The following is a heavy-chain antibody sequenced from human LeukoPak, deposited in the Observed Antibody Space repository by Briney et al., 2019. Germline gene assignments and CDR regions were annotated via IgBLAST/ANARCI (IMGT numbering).Heavy chain of an antibody. V-gene: IGHV1-18*01. CDR2: ISAYNGNT. Sequence: ASVKVSCKASGYTFTSYGISWVRQAPGQGLEWMGWISAYNGNTNYAQKLQGRVTVTTDTSTSTAYMELSSLRSEDTAVYYCAREPPVPDSSGDYYYYYMDVWGKGTTVTVSS. CDR3: AREPPVPDSSGDYYYYYMDV. CDR1: GYTFTSYG. J-gene: IGHJ6*03. D-gene: IGHD3-22*01.